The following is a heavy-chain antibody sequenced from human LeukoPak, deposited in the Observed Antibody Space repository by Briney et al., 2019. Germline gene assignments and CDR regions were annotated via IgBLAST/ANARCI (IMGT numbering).Heavy chain of an antibody. CDR2: IYYSGST. CDR3: ARSGLRYFDWLPGSGYYFDY. V-gene: IGHV4-59*01. J-gene: IGHJ4*02. Sequence: SETLSLTCTVSGGSISSYYWSWIRQPPGKGLEWIGYIYYSGSTNYNPSLKSRVTMSVDTSKNQFSLKLSSVTAADTAVYYCARSGLRYFDWLPGSGYYFDYWGQGTLVTVSS. CDR1: GGSISSYY. D-gene: IGHD3-9*01.